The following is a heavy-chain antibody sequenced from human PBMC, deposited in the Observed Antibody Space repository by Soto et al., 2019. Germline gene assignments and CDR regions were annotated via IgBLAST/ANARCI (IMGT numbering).Heavy chain of an antibody. CDR3: ARDHSGSYFHFFDY. V-gene: IGHV1-3*01. J-gene: IGHJ4*02. Sequence: QVQLVQSGAEVKKPGASVKVSCKASGYSFTNSAIHWLRQAPGQRLEWMGWINAGSGSAKYSQKFQGRVTITRDTSASTAYMELSSLKSEDKAMYYCARDHSGSYFHFFDYWGQATLITVSS. CDR2: INAGSGSA. D-gene: IGHD1-26*01. CDR1: GYSFTNSA.